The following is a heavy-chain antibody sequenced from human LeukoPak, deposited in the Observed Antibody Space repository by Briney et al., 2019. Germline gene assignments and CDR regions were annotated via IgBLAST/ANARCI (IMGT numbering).Heavy chain of an antibody. CDR1: GFTFSSYA. Sequence: GRSLRLSCAASGFTFSSYAMHWVRQAPGKGLEWVAVISYDGSNQYYADSVKGRFTISRDNSKNTLYLQMNSLRAEDTAVYYCAGAEAEYYDSSGHLYYYYYMDVWGKGTTVTVSS. V-gene: IGHV3-30*04. CDR2: ISYDGSNQ. J-gene: IGHJ6*03. D-gene: IGHD3-22*01. CDR3: AGAEAEYYDSSGHLYYYYYMDV.